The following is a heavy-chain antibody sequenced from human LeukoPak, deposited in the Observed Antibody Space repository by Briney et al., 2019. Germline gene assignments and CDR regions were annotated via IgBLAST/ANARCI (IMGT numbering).Heavy chain of an antibody. Sequence: ASVKVSCKASGYTFTGYYMHWVRQAPGQGLEWMGWINPNSGGTNYAQKFQGWVTMTRDTSISTAYMELSRLRSDDTAVYYCARAGLLWFGESRRLDYWGQGTLVTVSS. CDR1: GYTFTGYY. CDR2: INPNSGGT. J-gene: IGHJ4*02. D-gene: IGHD3-10*01. CDR3: ARAGLLWFGESRRLDY. V-gene: IGHV1-2*04.